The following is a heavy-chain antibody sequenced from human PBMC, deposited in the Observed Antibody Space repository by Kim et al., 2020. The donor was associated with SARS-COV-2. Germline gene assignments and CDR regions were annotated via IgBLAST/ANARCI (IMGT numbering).Heavy chain of an antibody. V-gene: IGHV5-51*01. CDR3: ARQGYSSSWYTRMDV. CDR2: IYPGDSDT. D-gene: IGHD6-13*01. J-gene: IGHJ6*02. Sequence: GGSLRLSCKGSGYSFTSYWIGWVRQMPGKGLEWMGIIYPGDSDTRYSPSFQGQVTISADKSISTAYLQWSSLKASDTAMYYCARQGYSSSWYTRMDVWGQGTTVTVSS. CDR1: GYSFTSYW.